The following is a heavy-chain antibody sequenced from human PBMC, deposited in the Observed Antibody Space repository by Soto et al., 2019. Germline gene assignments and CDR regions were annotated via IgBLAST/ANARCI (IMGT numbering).Heavy chain of an antibody. V-gene: IGHV4-30-4*01. CDR2: IYYSGST. J-gene: IGHJ4*02. CDR1: GDSITSGDYY. Sequence: QVQLQESDPGLVKPSQTLSLTCTVSGDSITSGDYYWSWIRQPPGKGLEWIGYIYYSGSTYYNPSLKSRVTISVDTSKNQFSLKLSSVTAADTAVYYCARDDSSGFSAYWGQGTLVTVSS. D-gene: IGHD3-22*01. CDR3: ARDDSSGFSAY.